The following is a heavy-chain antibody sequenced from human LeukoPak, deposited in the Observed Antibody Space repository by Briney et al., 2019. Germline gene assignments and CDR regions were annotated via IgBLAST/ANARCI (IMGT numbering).Heavy chain of an antibody. Sequence: GGSLRLSCAASGFTFSSYNMNWVRQAPGKGLEWVSSTSSSSSYVYSADSVKGRFTISRDNAKNSLYLQMNSLRAEDTAVYYCARGDDYVWGSYRYADYWGQGTLVAVSS. J-gene: IGHJ4*02. CDR3: ARGDDYVWGSYRYADY. V-gene: IGHV3-21*01. CDR1: GFTFSSYN. D-gene: IGHD3-16*02. CDR2: TSSSSSYV.